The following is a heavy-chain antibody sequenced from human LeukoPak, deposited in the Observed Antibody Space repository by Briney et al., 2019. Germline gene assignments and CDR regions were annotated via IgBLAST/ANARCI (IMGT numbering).Heavy chain of an antibody. D-gene: IGHD1/OR15-1a*01. CDR2: ISGSGSST. CDR3: ARDGETARTADY. V-gene: IGHV3-23*01. J-gene: IGHJ4*02. CDR1: GFTFSSYA. Sequence: GGSLRLSCAASGFTFSSYAMIWVRQSPGKGLEGLEWVSSISGSGSSTYYADSVKGRFTVSRDNSKNTLYLQMDSLRAEDTAAYYCARDGETARTADYWGQGTLVTVSS.